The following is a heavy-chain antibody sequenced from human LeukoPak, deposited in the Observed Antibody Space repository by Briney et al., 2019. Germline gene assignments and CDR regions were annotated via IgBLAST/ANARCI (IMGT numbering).Heavy chain of an antibody. CDR1: GGSFSDDY. CDR2: INHSGSA. Sequence: SETLSLTCAVYGGSFSDDYWTWIRQPPGKGLEWIGEINHSGSANYNPSLKSRVSISVDTSKTQFSLKLGSVTAADTAVYYCARGGEYSRSSAYYFYLDVWGKGTTVTVSS. J-gene: IGHJ6*03. CDR3: ARGGEYSRSSAYYFYLDV. V-gene: IGHV4-34*01. D-gene: IGHD6-6*01.